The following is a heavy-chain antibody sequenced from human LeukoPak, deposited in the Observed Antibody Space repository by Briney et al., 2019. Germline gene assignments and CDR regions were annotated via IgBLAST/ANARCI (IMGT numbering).Heavy chain of an antibody. V-gene: IGHV3-7*01. CDR3: AVRDFWSGYYAGYIDY. CDR1: GFTFSSYW. CDR2: IKQDGSEK. Sequence: GGSLRLSCAASGFTFSSYWMSWVRQAPGKGLEWVANIKQDGSEKYYVDSVKGRFTISRDNAKNSLYLQMNSLRAEDTAVYYCAVRDFWSGYYAGYIDYWGQGTLVTVSS. J-gene: IGHJ4*02. D-gene: IGHD3-3*01.